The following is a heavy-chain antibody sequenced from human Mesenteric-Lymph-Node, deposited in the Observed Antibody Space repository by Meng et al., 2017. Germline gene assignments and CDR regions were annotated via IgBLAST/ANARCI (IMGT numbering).Heavy chain of an antibody. CDR3: ARDRSAFSNYFDY. Sequence: QVQLVASGAEGKKPGSSVKVSCKASGGTFSSYAISWVRQAPGQGLEGMGGIIPIFGTANYAQKFQGRVTITADESTSTAYMELSSLRSEDTAVYYCARDRSAFSNYFDYWGQGTLVTVSS. CDR1: GGTFSSYA. CDR2: IIPIFGTA. V-gene: IGHV1-69*01. D-gene: IGHD2/OR15-2a*01. J-gene: IGHJ4*02.